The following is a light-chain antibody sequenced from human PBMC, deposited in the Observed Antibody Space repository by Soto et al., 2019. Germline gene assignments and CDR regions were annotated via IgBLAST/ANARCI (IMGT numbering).Light chain of an antibody. CDR2: DAS. Sequence: DIQMTQSPSTLSASVGDRVTITCRASQSISSWLAWYQQKPGKAPKLLIYDASSLDSGVPSRFSGSGSGTEFTHPISRLQPDDFASYYCQQYNSYSAFGQGTKVEIK. CDR3: QQYNSYSA. V-gene: IGKV1-5*01. CDR1: QSISSW. J-gene: IGKJ1*01.